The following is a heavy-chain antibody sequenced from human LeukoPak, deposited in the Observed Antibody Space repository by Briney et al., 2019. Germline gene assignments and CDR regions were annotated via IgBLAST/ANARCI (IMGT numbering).Heavy chain of an antibody. CDR1: GFTFSSYG. Sequence: GGSLRLSCAASGFTFSSYGMHWVRQAPGKGLEWVAVISYDGSNKYYADSVKGRFTISRDNSKNTLYLQMDSLRAEDTAVYYCAKDRPYYYGSGSYGGVDYWGQGTLVTVSS. D-gene: IGHD3-10*01. CDR2: ISYDGSNK. V-gene: IGHV3-30*18. J-gene: IGHJ4*02. CDR3: AKDRPYYYGSGSYGGVDY.